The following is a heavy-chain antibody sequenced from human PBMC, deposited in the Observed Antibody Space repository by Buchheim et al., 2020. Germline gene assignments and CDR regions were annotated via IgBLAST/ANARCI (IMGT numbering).Heavy chain of an antibody. CDR1: GFTFSSYA. CDR3: AKHQFSYYDFWSGYYAP. J-gene: IGHJ5*02. Sequence: EVQLLESGGGLVQPGGSLRLSCAASGFTFSSYAMSWVRQAPGKGLEWVSAISGRGGSTYYADSVKGRFPISRANSKNTLYLQMNSLRAEDTAVYYCAKHQFSYYDFWSGYYAPWGQGTL. V-gene: IGHV3-23*01. D-gene: IGHD3-3*01. CDR2: ISGRGGST.